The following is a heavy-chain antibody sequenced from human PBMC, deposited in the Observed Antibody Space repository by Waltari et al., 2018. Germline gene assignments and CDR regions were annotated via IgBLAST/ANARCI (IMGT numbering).Heavy chain of an antibody. D-gene: IGHD7-27*01. V-gene: IGHV3-23*01. J-gene: IGHJ3*02. CDR1: VSIFSSYG. CDR3: AKGTWGSAFDI. CDR2: SSANGTRK. Sequence: EVQLLGSGGDLVQPGGCMRRFCSSRVSIFSSYGMSWVRQARGKGPEWFSSSSANGTRKYYGDSMKGRFTISRDNSENTLYLQMNSLRAEDTALYYCAKGTWGSAFDIWGQGTMVTVSS.